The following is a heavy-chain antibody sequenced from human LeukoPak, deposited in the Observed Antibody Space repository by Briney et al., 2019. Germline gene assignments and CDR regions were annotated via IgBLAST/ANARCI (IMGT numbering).Heavy chain of an antibody. CDR3: ARVGITMVRGYYFDY. D-gene: IGHD3-10*01. Sequence: PSQTLSLTCTVSGGSISSGDYYWSWIRQPPGKGLEWIGYIYYSGSTYYNPSLKSRVTISVDTSKNQFSLKLSSVTAADTAVYYCARVGITMVRGYYFDYWGRGTLVTVSS. CDR1: GGSISSGDYY. CDR2: IYYSGST. J-gene: IGHJ4*02. V-gene: IGHV4-30-4*01.